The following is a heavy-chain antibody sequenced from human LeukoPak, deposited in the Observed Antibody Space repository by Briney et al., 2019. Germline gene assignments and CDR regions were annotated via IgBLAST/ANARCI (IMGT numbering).Heavy chain of an antibody. CDR1: GGTFSSYA. V-gene: IGHV1-69*04. Sequence: SVKVSCKASGGTFSSYAISWVRQAPGQGLEWMGRIIPILGIANYAQKFQGRVTITADKSTSTAYMELSSLRSEDTAVYYCASHRLRSHLYYYYGMDVWGQGTTVTVSS. CDR3: ASHRLRSHLYYYYGMDV. J-gene: IGHJ6*02. CDR2: IIPILGIA. D-gene: IGHD4-17*01.